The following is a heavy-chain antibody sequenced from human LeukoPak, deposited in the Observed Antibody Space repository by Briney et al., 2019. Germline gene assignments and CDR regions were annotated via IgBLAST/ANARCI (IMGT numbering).Heavy chain of an antibody. CDR3: ATSKMATIPRSFDY. CDR1: GYTFTSYG. J-gene: IGHJ4*02. V-gene: IGHV1-18*01. D-gene: IGHD5-24*01. Sequence: ASVKVSCKASGYTFTSYGISWVRQAPGQGLEWMGWISAYNGNTNYAQKLQGRVTMTTDTSTSTAYMELSSLRSEDTAVYYCATSKMATIPRSFDYWGQGTLVTVSS. CDR2: ISAYNGNT.